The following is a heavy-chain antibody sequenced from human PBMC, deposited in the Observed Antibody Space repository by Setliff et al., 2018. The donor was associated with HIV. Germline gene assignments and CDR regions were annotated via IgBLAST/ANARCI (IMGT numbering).Heavy chain of an antibody. CDR3: ARASLGDSGPQWRSYHYMDV. V-gene: IGHV4-34*01. Sequence: SETLSLTCVVHGGSFSDHYWTWIRQPPGEGLEWIGEIGHGGSASYNPSLKSRVTIAEDTSKRLFSLRLTSVTAADTALYFCARASLGDSGPQWRSYHYMDVWGKGTTVTVSS. D-gene: IGHD3-10*01. CDR2: IGHGGSA. J-gene: IGHJ6*03. CDR1: GGSFSDHY.